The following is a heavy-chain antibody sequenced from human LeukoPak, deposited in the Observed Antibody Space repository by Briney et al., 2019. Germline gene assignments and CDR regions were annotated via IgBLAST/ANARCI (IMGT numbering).Heavy chain of an antibody. J-gene: IGHJ4*02. CDR3: ARGKKSYSSGWPFDY. CDR2: ISSSSSTI. V-gene: IGHV3-48*04. CDR1: GFTFSSYS. Sequence: GGSLRLSRAASGFTFSSYSMNWVRQAPGKGLEWVSYISSSSSTIYYADSVKGRFTISRDNAKNSLYLQMNSLRAEDTAVYYCARGKKSYSSGWPFDYWGQGTLVTVSS. D-gene: IGHD6-19*01.